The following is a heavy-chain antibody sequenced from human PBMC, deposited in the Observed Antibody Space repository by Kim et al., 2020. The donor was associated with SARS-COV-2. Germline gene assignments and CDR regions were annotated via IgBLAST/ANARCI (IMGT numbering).Heavy chain of an antibody. D-gene: IGHD2-21*01. CDR2: INYSGST. J-gene: IGHJ4*02. Sequence: SETLSLTCTVSGGSISSGGYYWSWIRQHPGRGLEWIGYINYSGSTYYNPSLKSRVTISADTSKTQFSLNLTSVTAADTAVYYCARGVKYWGQGTLVTVSS. CDR1: GGSISSGGYY. CDR3: ARGVKY. V-gene: IGHV4-31*03.